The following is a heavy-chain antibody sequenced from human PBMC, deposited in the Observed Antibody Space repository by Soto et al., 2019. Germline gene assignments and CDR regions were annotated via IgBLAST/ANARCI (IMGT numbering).Heavy chain of an antibody. CDR2: IIPIFGTT. J-gene: IGHJ5*02. D-gene: IGHD6-19*01. CDR3: ARYASSGNNSVWYTFDP. V-gene: IGHV1-69*13. Sequence: ASVKVSCKASGGTFSSYTINWVRQAPGQGLEWMGGIIPIFGTTNYAKKFQGRVTITADESTSTAYMELSSLRSEDTAVYYRARYASSGNNSVWYTFDPWGQGTLVTVSS. CDR1: GGTFSSYT.